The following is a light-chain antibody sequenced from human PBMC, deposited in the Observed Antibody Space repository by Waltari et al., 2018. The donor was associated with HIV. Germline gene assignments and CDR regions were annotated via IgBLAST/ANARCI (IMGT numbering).Light chain of an antibody. CDR2: AAS. CDR1: QGIRNS. V-gene: IGKV1-NL1*01. CDR3: QQYYRSPRT. J-gene: IGKJ1*01. Sequence: DIQMTQSPSSLSASVGDRVTITCRASQGIRNSLAWYQQKPGKAPKLLLYAASRLESGVPSRFSGSGSGTDYSLTISSLQPEDFATYFCQQYYRSPRTFGQGTKVEIK.